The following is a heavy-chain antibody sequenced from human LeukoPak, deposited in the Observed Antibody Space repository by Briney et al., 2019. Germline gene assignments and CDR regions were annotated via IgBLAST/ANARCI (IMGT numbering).Heavy chain of an antibody. CDR1: GFTFSSYA. D-gene: IGHD3-16*01. V-gene: IGHV3-23*01. CDR2: ISSSGGST. CDR3: AKGKNVYVWGSSDFDY. Sequence: GGSLRLSCAASGFTFSSYALSWVRQAPGKGLEWVSGISSSGGSTYYADSVKGRFTISRDNSKNTVYLQMISLRAEDTAVYHCAKGKNVYVWGSSDFDYWGQGTLVTVSS. J-gene: IGHJ4*02.